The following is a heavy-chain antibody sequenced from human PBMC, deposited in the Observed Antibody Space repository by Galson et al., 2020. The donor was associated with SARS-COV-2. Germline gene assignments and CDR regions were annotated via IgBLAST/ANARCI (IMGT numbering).Heavy chain of an antibody. CDR2: FYYRGSY. CDR1: GGSISTNFY. V-gene: IGHV4-39*07. J-gene: IGHJ4*02. CDR3: VRLMIGNSFPMDY. Sequence: SETLSLTCSVSGGSISTNFYWGWVRQPPGKGLEWIGSFYYRGSYFYNPSLKSRFTISLDTSKNEFFLSVTSVTAADTAVYYCVRLMIGNSFPMDYWGQGTLVTVAS. D-gene: IGHD2-21*01.